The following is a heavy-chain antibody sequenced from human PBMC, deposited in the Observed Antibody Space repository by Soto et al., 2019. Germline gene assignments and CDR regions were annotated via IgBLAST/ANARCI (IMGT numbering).Heavy chain of an antibody. J-gene: IGHJ4*02. CDR3: AKGPSYCSSTSCYSFEDY. CDR2: ISGSGGST. D-gene: IGHD2-2*01. Sequence: GGSLRLSCAASGFTFSSYAMSWVRQAPGKGLEWVSAISGSGGSTYYADSVKGRFTISKDNSKNTLYLQMNSLRAEDTAVYYCAKGPSYCSSTSCYSFEDYWGQGTLVTVCS. V-gene: IGHV3-23*01. CDR1: GFTFSSYA.